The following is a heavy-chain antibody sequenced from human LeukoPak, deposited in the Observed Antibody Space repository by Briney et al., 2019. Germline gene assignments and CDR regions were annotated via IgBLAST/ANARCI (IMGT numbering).Heavy chain of an antibody. CDR3: ARPLLDCSGGSCYGGGWFDP. CDR2: IYYSGST. Sequence: SETLSLTCTVSGGSISSSTYSWSWIRQPPGKGLEWIGYIYYSGSTNYNPSLKSRVTISVDTSKNQFSLKLSSVTAADTAVYYCARPLLDCSGGSCYGGGWFDPWGQGTLVTVSS. J-gene: IGHJ5*02. CDR1: GGSISSSTYS. V-gene: IGHV4-61*05. D-gene: IGHD2-15*01.